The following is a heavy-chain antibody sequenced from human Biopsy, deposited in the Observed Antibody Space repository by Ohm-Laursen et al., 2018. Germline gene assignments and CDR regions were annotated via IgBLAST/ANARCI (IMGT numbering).Heavy chain of an antibody. D-gene: IGHD3-3*01. CDR1: GYTFTNYG. Sequence: GASVKVSCKASGYTFTNYGISWVRQAPGQGLEWMGWISPYNGETDYAQKLQGRVTMTTDTSTSTAYMGLRSLRSDDTAVYYLAIYRWPLVTLLGLVVFDFWGQGTLVIVSS. V-gene: IGHV1-18*01. J-gene: IGHJ4*02. CDR2: ISPYNGET. CDR3: AIYRWPLVTLLGLVVFDF.